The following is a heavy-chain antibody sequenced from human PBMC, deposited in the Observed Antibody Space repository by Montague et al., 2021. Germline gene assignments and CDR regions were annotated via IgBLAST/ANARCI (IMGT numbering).Heavy chain of an antibody. J-gene: IGHJ6*02. Sequence: TLSLTCTVSGGSISSGSYYWSWIRQPPGKGLEWIGHIHTTGSSNYNPSLKSRVTISMDTSKNQFSLNLGSVTAADTAVYYCPVWHNYYHGVGVWGLGTTVTVSS. CDR2: IHTTGSS. V-gene: IGHV4-61*09. D-gene: IGHD2-21*01. CDR3: PVWHNYYHGVGV. CDR1: GGSISSGSYY.